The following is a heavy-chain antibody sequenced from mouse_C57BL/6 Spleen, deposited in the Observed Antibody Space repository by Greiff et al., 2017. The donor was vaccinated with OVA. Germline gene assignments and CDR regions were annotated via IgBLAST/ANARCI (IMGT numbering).Heavy chain of an antibody. Sequence: QVQLQQSGAELVRPGASVKLSCKASGYTFTDYYINWVKQRPGQGLEWIARIYPGSGNTYYNEKFKGKATLTAEKSSSTAYMQLSSLTSEDSAVYCCARGKLGRDYAMDYWGQGTSVTVSS. D-gene: IGHD4-1*01. V-gene: IGHV1-76*01. CDR2: IYPGSGNT. J-gene: IGHJ4*01. CDR1: GYTFTDYY. CDR3: ARGKLGRDYAMDY.